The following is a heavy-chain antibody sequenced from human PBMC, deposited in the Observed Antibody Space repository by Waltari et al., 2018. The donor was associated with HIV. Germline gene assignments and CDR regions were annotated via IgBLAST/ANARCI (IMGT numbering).Heavy chain of an antibody. CDR2: IKQDGSEK. V-gene: IGHV3-7*04. D-gene: IGHD3-10*01. Sequence: EVQLVESGGGLVQPGGSLRLSCSAPGFPFRSYWMSWVRQAPGKGLEWVANIKQDGSEKYYVDSVNGRFTISRDNAENSLYLQMNSLRAEDTAVYYCARGGFYGSGSKVNWGQGTLVTVSS. CDR1: GFPFRSYW. CDR3: ARGGFYGSGSKVN. J-gene: IGHJ4*02.